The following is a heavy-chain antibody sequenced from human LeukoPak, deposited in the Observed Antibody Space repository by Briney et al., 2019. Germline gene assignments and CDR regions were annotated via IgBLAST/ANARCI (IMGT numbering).Heavy chain of an antibody. CDR3: ASEYGSGSYWLGDV. J-gene: IGHJ6*02. CDR1: GFTVSSKY. D-gene: IGHD3-10*01. Sequence: AGGSLRLSCEGSGFTVSSKYMSWVRQAPGKGLEWVSVIYGGGGTYYADSVKGRFTISRDNSKNTLYLQMNSLRAEDTAVYFCASEYGSGSYWLGDVWGQGTTVTVSS. CDR2: IYGGGGT. V-gene: IGHV3-66*01.